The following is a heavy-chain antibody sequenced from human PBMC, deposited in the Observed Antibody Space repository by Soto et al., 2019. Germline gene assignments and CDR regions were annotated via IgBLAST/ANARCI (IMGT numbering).Heavy chain of an antibody. CDR2: IHYSGTT. D-gene: IGHD2-8*01. CDR1: VTSISSYY. J-gene: IGHJ4*02. Sequence: SETLCFTCIFSVTSISSYYWSWIRQPPGKGLDWIANIHYSGTTNYNRSLASRVTLSVDTSKKQFSLKMTSVTAADRPMYFCARSNSYAIDYWGRGTMVTVSS. V-gene: IGHV4-59*01. CDR3: ARSNSYAIDY.